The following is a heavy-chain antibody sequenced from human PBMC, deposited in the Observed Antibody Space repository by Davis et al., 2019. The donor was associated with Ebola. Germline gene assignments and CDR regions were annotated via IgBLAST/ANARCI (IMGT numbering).Heavy chain of an antibody. J-gene: IGHJ4*02. CDR2: IIPIFGTA. CDR1: GGTLSSYA. V-gene: IGHV1-69*13. Sequence: SVKVSCKASGGTLSSYAISWVRQAPGQGLEWMGGIIPIFGTANYAQKFQGRVTITADESTSTAYMELSSLRSEDTAVYYCARDVRGITGPSEYWGQGTLVTVSS. D-gene: IGHD1-1*01. CDR3: ARDVRGITGPSEY.